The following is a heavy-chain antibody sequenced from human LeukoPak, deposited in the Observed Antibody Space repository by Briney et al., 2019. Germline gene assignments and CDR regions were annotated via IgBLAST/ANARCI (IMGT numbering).Heavy chain of an antibody. D-gene: IGHD2-2*01. Sequence: PGGSLRLSCAASGFTFSSYSMNWVRKAPGKGLEWVSYISSSSSIIYYADSVKGRFTISRDNAKNSLYLQMNSLRAEDTAVYYCARDVCSSSGHDYWGQGTLVTVSS. V-gene: IGHV3-48*01. CDR3: ARDVCSSSGHDY. CDR2: ISSSSSII. CDR1: GFTFSSYS. J-gene: IGHJ4*02.